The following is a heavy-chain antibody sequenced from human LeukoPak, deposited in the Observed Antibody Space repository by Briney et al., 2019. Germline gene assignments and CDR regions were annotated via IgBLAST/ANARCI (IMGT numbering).Heavy chain of an antibody. CDR3: AREGPSSSGSYLNCFDP. Sequence: SETLSLTCTVSGGSISNYYWSWFRQPPGKGLEWIGYIYYSGSTKYNPSLKSRVTISVDTSKNQFSLKLSSMTAADTAVYYCAREGPSSSGSYLNCFDPWGQGTLVTVSS. V-gene: IGHV4-59*01. CDR1: GGSISNYY. J-gene: IGHJ5*02. CDR2: IYYSGST. D-gene: IGHD1-26*01.